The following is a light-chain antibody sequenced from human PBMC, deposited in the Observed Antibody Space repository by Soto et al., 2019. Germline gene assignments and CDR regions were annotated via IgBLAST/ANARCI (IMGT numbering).Light chain of an antibody. J-gene: IGLJ1*01. CDR3: SSYTSSSTPLYV. CDR2: DVT. Sequence: QSALTQPASVSGSPGQSITISCTGANSDVDNYNSVSWYQQHPGRAPKLMIYDVTNRPSGVSNRFSGSKSGNTASLTISGLQVEDEADYYCSSYTSSSTPLYVFGTGTKLTVL. CDR1: NSDVDNYNS. V-gene: IGLV2-14*01.